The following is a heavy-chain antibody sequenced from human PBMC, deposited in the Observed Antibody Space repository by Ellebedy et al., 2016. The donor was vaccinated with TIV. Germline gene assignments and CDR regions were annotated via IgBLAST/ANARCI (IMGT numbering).Heavy chain of an antibody. V-gene: IGHV1-69*13. D-gene: IGHD2-15*01. Sequence: SVKVSXKASRGTFSSYAISWVRQAPGQGLEWMGGIIPIFGTANYAQKFQGRVTITADESTSTAYMELSSLRSEDTAVYYGAGGAGVAGDWFDPWGQGTLVTVSS. CDR2: IIPIFGTA. CDR1: RGTFSSYA. CDR3: AGGAGVAGDWFDP. J-gene: IGHJ5*02.